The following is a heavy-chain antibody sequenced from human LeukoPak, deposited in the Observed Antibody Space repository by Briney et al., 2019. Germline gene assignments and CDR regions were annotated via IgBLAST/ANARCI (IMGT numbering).Heavy chain of an antibody. CDR3: ARVDSRTAQFDY. D-gene: IGHD6-13*01. V-gene: IGHV3-66*01. Sequence: GGSLRLSCAASGFNVSSNYLNWVRQAPGKRPEWVSVIYSGGSTYYADSVKGRFTISRDNSKNTLYLQMNSLRAEDTAVYHCARVDSRTAQFDYWGQGTLVTVSS. CDR2: IYSGGST. CDR1: GFNVSSNY. J-gene: IGHJ4*02.